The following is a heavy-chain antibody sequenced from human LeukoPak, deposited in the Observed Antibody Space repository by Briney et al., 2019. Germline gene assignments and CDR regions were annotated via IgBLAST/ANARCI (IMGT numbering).Heavy chain of an antibody. CDR2: INAGNGNT. Sequence: ASVKVSCKASGYTFTSYAMHWVRQAPGQRLEWMGWINAGNGNTKYSQKFQGRVTITRDTSASTAYMELSSLRSEDTAVYYCARSAYDSSGYYPWYFDYWGQGTLVTVSS. D-gene: IGHD3-22*01. CDR3: ARSAYDSSGYYPWYFDY. CDR1: GYTFTSYA. V-gene: IGHV1-3*01. J-gene: IGHJ4*02.